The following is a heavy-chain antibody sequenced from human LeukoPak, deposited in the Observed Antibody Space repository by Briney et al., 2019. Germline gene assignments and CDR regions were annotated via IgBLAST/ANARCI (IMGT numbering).Heavy chain of an antibody. J-gene: IGHJ4*02. CDR1: GGSISSYY. V-gene: IGHV4-59*01. D-gene: IGHD3-3*01. CDR3: ARVKVGFGVVTTYYFDS. Sequence: SETLSLTCTVSGGSISSYYWSWIRQPPGKGLEWIGCIYYSGSTNSNPSLKSRVSILVDTSKNQFSLKLSSVTAADTAVYYCARVKVGFGVVTTYYFDSWGQGTLVTVSS. CDR2: IYYSGST.